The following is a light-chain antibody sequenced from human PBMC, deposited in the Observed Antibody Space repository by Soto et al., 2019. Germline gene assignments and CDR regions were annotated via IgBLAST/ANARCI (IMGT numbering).Light chain of an antibody. CDR2: ANI. CDR3: QSYDNSLSGWV. J-gene: IGLJ2*01. Sequence: QSALTQPPSVSGAPGQGVTISCTGSTSNIGSGYDVHWYQQVPGLAPKLLIYANINRPSGVPDRFSGSKSGTSASLAITGLQAEDEADYSCQSYDNSLSGWVFGGGTKLTVL. CDR1: TSNIGSGYD. V-gene: IGLV1-40*01.